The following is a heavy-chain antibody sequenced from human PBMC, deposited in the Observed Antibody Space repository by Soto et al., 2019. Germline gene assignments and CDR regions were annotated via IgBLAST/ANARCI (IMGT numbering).Heavy chain of an antibody. CDR2: IIPTGST. CDR1: GASVSGQY. D-gene: IGHD3-10*01. Sequence: PLETLSLTCAVSGASVSGQYWSWVRQPPGKGLEWVGEIIPTGSTTYNPSLKSRLSFSLDTSNNHFSLNLSSVSVADTAVYYCARGGITMAWNYYYYGMDVWGQGTTVTVSS. CDR3: ARGGITMAWNYYYYGMDV. V-gene: IGHV4-34*01. J-gene: IGHJ6*02.